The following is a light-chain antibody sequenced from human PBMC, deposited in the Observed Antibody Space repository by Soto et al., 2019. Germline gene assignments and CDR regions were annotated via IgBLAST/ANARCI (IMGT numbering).Light chain of an antibody. CDR2: EVS. V-gene: IGLV2-14*03. CDR3: SSYASTNTLI. J-gene: IGLJ2*01. CDR1: SSDIGGYRY. Sequence: QSALPQPASVSGSPGQSITISCTGTSSDIGGYRYVSWYQQHPGKAPKLMIHEVSNRPSGVSSRFSGSKSGNTASLTIFGLQAEDEADYYCSSYASTNTLIFGGGTKVTVL.